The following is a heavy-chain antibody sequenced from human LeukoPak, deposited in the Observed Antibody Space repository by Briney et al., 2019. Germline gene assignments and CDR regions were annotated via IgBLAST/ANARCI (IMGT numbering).Heavy chain of an antibody. D-gene: IGHD6-13*01. J-gene: IGHJ4*02. CDR3: ARVSGYSGTWYVDY. V-gene: IGHV3-33*01. Sequence: GGSLRLSCVASGFTFKSYGMHWVRQAPGKGLEWVTIIWYDGSNKYYADFVKGRFTTSRDNSKNTLYLQMNSLRADDTAVYYCARVSGYSGTWYVDYWGQGTLVTVSS. CDR1: GFTFKSYG. CDR2: IWYDGSNK.